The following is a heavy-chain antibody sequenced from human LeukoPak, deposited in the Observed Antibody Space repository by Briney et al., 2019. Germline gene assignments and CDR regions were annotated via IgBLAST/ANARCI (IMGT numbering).Heavy chain of an antibody. CDR3: ARDYQYCSGGSCYYYFDY. J-gene: IGHJ4*02. V-gene: IGHV1-3*03. D-gene: IGHD2-15*01. CDR2: INAGNGNT. Sequence: GASVKVSCKASGYTFTTYVMHWVRQAPGQRLEWMGWINAGNGNTKYSQEFQGRVTITRDTSASTAYMELSSLRSEDMAVYYCARDYQYCSGGSCYYYFDYWGQGTLVTVSS. CDR1: GYTFTTYV.